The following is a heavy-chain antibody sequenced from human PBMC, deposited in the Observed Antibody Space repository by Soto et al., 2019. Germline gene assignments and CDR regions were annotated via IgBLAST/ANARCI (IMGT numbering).Heavy chain of an antibody. V-gene: IGHV4-34*01. Sequence: SETLSLTCAVYGGSFSGYYWSWIRQPPGKGLEWIGEINHSGSTNYNPSLKSRVTISVDTSKNQFSLKLSSVTAADTAVYYCARRFLLWFGELLGTYYYYGMDVWGQGTTVTVSS. CDR1: GGSFSGYY. D-gene: IGHD3-10*01. J-gene: IGHJ6*02. CDR3: ARRFLLWFGELLGTYYYYGMDV. CDR2: INHSGST.